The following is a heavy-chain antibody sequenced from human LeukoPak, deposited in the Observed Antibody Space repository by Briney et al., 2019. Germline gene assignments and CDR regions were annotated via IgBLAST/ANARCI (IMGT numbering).Heavy chain of an antibody. CDR3: ARSPWGITMIAEA. D-gene: IGHD3-22*01. J-gene: IGHJ5*02. CDR1: GFTFSSYW. CDR2: IYSGGTT. Sequence: PGGSLRLSCAASGFTFSSYWMHWVRQAPGKGLEWVSVIYSGGTTYYADSVKGRFIISRDNSKNTLYLQMNNLRAEDTAVYYCARSPWGITMIAEAWGQGTLVTVSS. V-gene: IGHV3-53*01.